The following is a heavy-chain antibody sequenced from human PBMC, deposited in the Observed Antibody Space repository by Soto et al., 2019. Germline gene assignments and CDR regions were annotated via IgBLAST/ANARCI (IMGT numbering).Heavy chain of an antibody. CDR1: GFTFSSYA. J-gene: IGHJ4*02. Sequence: EVQLLESGGGLVQPGGSLRLSCAASGFTFSSYAMSWVRQAPGKGLEWVSAISGSGGSTYYADSVKGRFTISRDNSKTTLYLPMNSLRAADTAVYCCATGGGPAYYFDYWGQGTLVTVSS. CDR2: ISGSGGST. V-gene: IGHV3-23*01. CDR3: ATGGGPAYYFDY. D-gene: IGHD3-10*01.